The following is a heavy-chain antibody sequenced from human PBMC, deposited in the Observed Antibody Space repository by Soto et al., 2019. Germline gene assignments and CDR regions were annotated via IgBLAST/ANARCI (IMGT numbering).Heavy chain of an antibody. CDR2: IYYSGST. CDR1: GGSISSGGYY. Sequence: PSETLSLTCTVSGGSISSGGYYWSWIRQHPGKGLEWIGYIYYSGSTYYNPSLKSRVTISVDTSKNQFSLKLSSVTAADTAVYYCARDGVVVVAAKQFYYYYGMDVWGQGTTVTVSS. D-gene: IGHD2-15*01. V-gene: IGHV4-31*03. CDR3: ARDGVVVVAAKQFYYYYGMDV. J-gene: IGHJ6*02.